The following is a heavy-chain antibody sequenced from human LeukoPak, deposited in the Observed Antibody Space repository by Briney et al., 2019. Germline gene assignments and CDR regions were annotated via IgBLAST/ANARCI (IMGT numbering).Heavy chain of an antibody. D-gene: IGHD1-26*01. CDR3: ARHGTLGSTTYPLDY. CDR1: GGSISGYY. J-gene: IGHJ4*02. V-gene: IGHV4-59*08. CDR2: GYYSWST. Sequence: SETLSLTCTVSGGSISGYYWSWIRQAPGKGLEWIGNGYYSWSTNYNPSLKSRVTISVDTSKNQFSLNLSSVTAADTAVYYCARHGTLGSTTYPLDYWGQGTLVTVSS.